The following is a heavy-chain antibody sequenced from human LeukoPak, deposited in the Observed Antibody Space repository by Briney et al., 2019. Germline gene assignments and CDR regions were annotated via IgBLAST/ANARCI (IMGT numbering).Heavy chain of an antibody. Sequence: GGSLRLSCAASGFTFSSYSMNWVRQAPGKGLEWVSSISSSSSTIYYADSVKGRFTISRDNAKNSLYLQMNSLRAEDTAVYYCASLELRFLEWLPNPDYWGQGTLVTVSS. CDR3: ASLELRFLEWLPNPDY. V-gene: IGHV3-48*01. CDR1: GFTFSSYS. J-gene: IGHJ4*02. D-gene: IGHD3-3*01. CDR2: ISSSSSTI.